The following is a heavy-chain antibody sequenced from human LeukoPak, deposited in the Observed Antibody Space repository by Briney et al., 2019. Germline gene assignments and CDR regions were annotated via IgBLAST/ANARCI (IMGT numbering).Heavy chain of an antibody. Sequence: SETLSLTCSVSGGSISRSSYYWGWTRQPPGKGLEWIGSIYHSGSTYYNPSLKSRVTISVDTSKNQFSLKLSSVTAADTAVYYCARVSGSYGSSLDYWGQGTLVTVSS. CDR2: IYHSGST. CDR1: GGSISRSSYY. J-gene: IGHJ4*02. D-gene: IGHD1-26*01. V-gene: IGHV4-39*07. CDR3: ARVSGSYGSSLDY.